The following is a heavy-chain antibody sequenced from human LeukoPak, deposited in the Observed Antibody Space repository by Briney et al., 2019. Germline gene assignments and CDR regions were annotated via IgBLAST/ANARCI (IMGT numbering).Heavy chain of an antibody. CDR2: INPSSGGT. CDR1: GYTFTGYY. D-gene: IGHD3-10*01. J-gene: IGHJ4*02. V-gene: IGHV1-2*06. CDR3: ARGPSGSDY. Sequence: ASVKVSCKVSGYTFTGYYLHWVRQAPGQGLEWMGRINPSSGGTNYAQKFQGRVTMTRDTSINTASLDLSSLRSDDTAVYYCARGPSGSDYWGQGTLVIVSS.